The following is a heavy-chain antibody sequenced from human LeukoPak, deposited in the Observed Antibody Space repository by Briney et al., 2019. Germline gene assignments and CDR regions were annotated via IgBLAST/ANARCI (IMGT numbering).Heavy chain of an antibody. Sequence: GGSLRLSCAASGFPFSSYGMHWVRQAPGKGLEWVAVISYDGSNKYYADSVKGRFTISRDNSKNTLYLQMNSLRAEDTAVYYCAKTGEYGSGSSLDYWGQGTLVTVSS. D-gene: IGHD3-10*01. CDR2: ISYDGSNK. CDR3: AKTGEYGSGSSLDY. CDR1: GFPFSSYG. V-gene: IGHV3-30*18. J-gene: IGHJ4*02.